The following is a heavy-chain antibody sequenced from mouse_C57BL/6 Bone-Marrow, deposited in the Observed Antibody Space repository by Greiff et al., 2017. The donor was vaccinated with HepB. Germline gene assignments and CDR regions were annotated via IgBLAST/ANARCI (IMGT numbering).Heavy chain of an antibody. J-gene: IGHJ2*01. Sequence: EVKLMESGGGLVQPGGSLSLSCAASGFTFTDYYMSWVRQPPGKALEWLGFIRNKANGYTTEYSASVKGRFTISRDNSQSILYLQMNALRAEDSATYYCARYITYGGGFDYWGQGTTLTVSS. V-gene: IGHV7-3*01. CDR3: ARYITYGGGFDY. CDR2: IRNKANGYTT. D-gene: IGHD1-1*02. CDR1: GFTFTDYY.